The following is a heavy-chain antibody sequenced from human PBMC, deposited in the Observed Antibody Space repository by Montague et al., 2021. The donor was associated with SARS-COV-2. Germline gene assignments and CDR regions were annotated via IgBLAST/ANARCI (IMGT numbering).Heavy chain of an antibody. CDR1: GGSISSSSYY. CDR3: ARGVKRWLELPRWLGVYYFDF. Sequence: SETLSLTCTVPGGSISSSSYYWGWIRQPPGKGLEWIGSIYYSGSTYYNPSLKSRVTISVDTSKNQFSLKLSSVTAADTAVYYCARGVKRWLELPRWLGVYYFDFWGQGTLVTVSS. J-gene: IGHJ4*02. D-gene: IGHD5-24*01. V-gene: IGHV4-39*07. CDR2: IYYSGST.